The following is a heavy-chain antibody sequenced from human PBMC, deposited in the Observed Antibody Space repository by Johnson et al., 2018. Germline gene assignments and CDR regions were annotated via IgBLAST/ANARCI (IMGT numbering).Heavy chain of an antibody. CDR2: ISSRSRYI. J-gene: IGHJ6*03. CDR1: GFTFSSYS. D-gene: IGHD4-23*01. Sequence: VQLVQSGGGLVKXGVSLRLSCAASGFTFSSYSMNWVRQAPGKGPEWVSSISSRSRYIYYADSVKGRFTISRDNAKNPLYLQMNSLRAEDQAVSYCGRMGSVDYCYYYYMDVWGKGTTVTVSS. V-gene: IGHV3-21*01. CDR3: GRMGSVDYCYYYYMDV.